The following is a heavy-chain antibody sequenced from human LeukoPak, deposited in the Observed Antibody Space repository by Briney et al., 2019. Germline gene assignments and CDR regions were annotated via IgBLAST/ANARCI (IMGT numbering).Heavy chain of an antibody. D-gene: IGHD4/OR15-4a*01. J-gene: IGHJ5*02. CDR1: GGSISSGGYY. V-gene: IGHV4-31*03. CDR2: IYYSGST. Sequence: NSSETLSLTCTVSGGSISSGGYYWSWICQHPGKGLEWIGYIYYSGSTYYNPSLKSRVTISVDTSKNQFSLKLSSVTAADTAVYYCARDGAIGASLDPWGQGTLVTVSS. CDR3: ARDGAIGASLDP.